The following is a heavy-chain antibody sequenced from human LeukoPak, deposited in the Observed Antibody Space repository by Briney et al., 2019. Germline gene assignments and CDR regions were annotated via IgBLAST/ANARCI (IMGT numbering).Heavy chain of an antibody. D-gene: IGHD2-2*01. V-gene: IGHV4-59*06. Sequence: SETLSLTCTVSGGSISSYYWSWIRQPAGKGLEWIGYIYYSGSTYYNPSLKSRVTISVDTSRNQFSLKLSSVTAADTAVYYCARVPVPAASFDYWGQGTLVTVSS. J-gene: IGHJ4*02. CDR2: IYYSGST. CDR3: ARVPVPAASFDY. CDR1: GGSISSYY.